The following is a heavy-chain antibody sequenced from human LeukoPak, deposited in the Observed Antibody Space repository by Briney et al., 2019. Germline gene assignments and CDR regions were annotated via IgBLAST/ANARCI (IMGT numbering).Heavy chain of an antibody. CDR2: FDPEDGET. J-gene: IGHJ6*02. CDR1: GYILTELS. Sequence: ASVKVSCKVSGYILTELSMHWVRQAPGKGLEWMGGFDPEDGETIYAQKFQGRVTMTEDTSTDTAYMELSSLRSEDTAVYYCATGWRYYGGIYGMDVWGQGTTVTVSS. CDR3: ATGWRYYGGIYGMDV. D-gene: IGHD1-26*01. V-gene: IGHV1-24*01.